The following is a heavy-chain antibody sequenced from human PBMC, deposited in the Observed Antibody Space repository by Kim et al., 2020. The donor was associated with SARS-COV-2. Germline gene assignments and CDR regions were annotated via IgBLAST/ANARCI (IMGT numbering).Heavy chain of an antibody. V-gene: IGHV7-4-1*02. J-gene: IGHJ5*02. CDR1: GYTFTSYA. CDR3: ARDWPVSMVRGADNWFDP. D-gene: IGHD3-10*01. Sequence: ASVKVSCKASGYTFTSYAMNWVRQAPGQGLEWMGWINTNTGNPTYAQGFTGRFVFSLDTSVSTAYLQISSLKAEDTAVYYCARDWPVSMVRGADNWFDPWGQGTLVTVSS. CDR2: INTNTGNP.